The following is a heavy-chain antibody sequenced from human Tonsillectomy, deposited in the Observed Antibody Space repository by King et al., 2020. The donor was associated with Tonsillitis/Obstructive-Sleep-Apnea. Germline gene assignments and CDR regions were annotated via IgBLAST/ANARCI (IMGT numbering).Heavy chain of an antibody. CDR2: IYSGGST. J-gene: IGHJ6*03. CDR1: GFTVSSNY. D-gene: IGHD3-10*01. CDR3: ARDQDYGSGSYFHYYYYMDV. V-gene: IGHV3-53*01. Sequence: VQLVESGGGLIQPGGSLRLSCAASGFTVSSNYMSWVRQAPGKGLEWGSVIYSGGSTYYADSVKCRFTISRENSKNTLYLQMNSLVAEDTAVYYCARDQDYGSGSYFHYYYYMDVWGKGTTVTVSS.